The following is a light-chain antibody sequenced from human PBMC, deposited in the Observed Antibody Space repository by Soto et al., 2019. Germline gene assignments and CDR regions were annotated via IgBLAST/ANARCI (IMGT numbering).Light chain of an antibody. V-gene: IGKV1-39*01. CDR3: QQSYSSPRT. CDR1: QSISTY. CDR2: GAS. J-gene: IGKJ1*01. Sequence: DIQLTQSPSSLSASIGGRVSITCRASQSISTYLNWYQQKPGKAPKLLIYGASSLQSGVPSRFSGSGSGTDFILTINSLQREDFATYYCQQSYSSPRTFGQGTKVEIK.